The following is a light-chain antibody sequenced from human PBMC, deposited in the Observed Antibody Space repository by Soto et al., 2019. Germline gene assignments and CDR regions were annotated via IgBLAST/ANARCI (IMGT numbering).Light chain of an antibody. V-gene: IGKV1-8*01. J-gene: IGKJ5*01. CDR2: AAS. CDR1: QGISSY. CDR3: QQYYSYPIT. Sequence: IQMTQSPPSLSASVGDSVTITCRASQGISSYLAWYQQKPGKAPKLLIYAASTLQSGVPSRFSGSGSGTDFTLTISCLQSEDFATYYCQQYYSYPITFGQGTRLEI.